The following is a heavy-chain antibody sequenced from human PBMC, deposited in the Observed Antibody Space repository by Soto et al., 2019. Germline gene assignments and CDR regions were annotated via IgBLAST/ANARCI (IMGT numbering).Heavy chain of an antibody. CDR3: AHACGSSSTPCSHLFDY. J-gene: IGHJ4*02. CDR2: IYWDDEK. V-gene: IGHV2-5*02. CDR1: GFSLSTSRVS. Sequence: QITLKESGPTLVKPTQTLTLTCTFSGFSLSTSRVSVGWIRQPPGKALDWLALIYWDDEKRYSPSLKSRLTITKDTSKNQVVLTMTNMDPVDTATYYCAHACGSSSTPCSHLFDYWGQGTLVTVSS. D-gene: IGHD6-6*01.